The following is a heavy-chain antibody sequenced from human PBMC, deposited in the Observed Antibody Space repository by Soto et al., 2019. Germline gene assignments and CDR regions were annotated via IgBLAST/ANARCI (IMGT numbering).Heavy chain of an antibody. J-gene: IGHJ4*02. CDR3: AKRPDIVVVPAATADY. D-gene: IGHD2-2*01. Sequence: PGGSLRLSCAASGFSFSSYAMSWVRQAPGKGLEWVSAISGSGGSTYYADSVKGRFTISRDNSKNTLYLQMNSLRAEDTAVYHCAKRPDIVVVPAATADYWGEGTLVTVSS. CDR2: ISGSGGST. V-gene: IGHV3-23*01. CDR1: GFSFSSYA.